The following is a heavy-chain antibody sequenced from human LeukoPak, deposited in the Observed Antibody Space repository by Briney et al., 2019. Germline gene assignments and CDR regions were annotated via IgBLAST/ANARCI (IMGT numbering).Heavy chain of an antibody. V-gene: IGHV3-23*01. CDR3: AKSFMVRGVMDYFDY. Sequence: LPGGSLRLSCAASGFTFSSYAMSWVRQAPGKGLEWVSAISGSGGSTYYADSVKGRFTISRDNSKNTLYLQMNSLRAEDTAVYYCAKSFMVRGVMDYFDYWGQGTLVTVSS. CDR2: ISGSGGST. J-gene: IGHJ4*02. D-gene: IGHD3-10*01. CDR1: GFTFSSYA.